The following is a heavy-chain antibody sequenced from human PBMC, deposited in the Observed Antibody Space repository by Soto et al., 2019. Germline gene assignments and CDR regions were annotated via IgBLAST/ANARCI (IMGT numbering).Heavy chain of an antibody. D-gene: IGHD1-26*01. Sequence: LRLSCAASGFTFENFGMSWVRQAPGKGLEWISSISGSGFKKYYADSVKGRFTISRDNSKSTVYLELNNLSAEDTAVYHCAKNQGVELVPLATVDWFDPWGQGSVVTVSS. J-gene: IGHJ5*02. CDR2: ISGSGFKK. V-gene: IGHV3-23*01. CDR3: AKNQGVELVPLATVDWFDP. CDR1: GFTFENFG.